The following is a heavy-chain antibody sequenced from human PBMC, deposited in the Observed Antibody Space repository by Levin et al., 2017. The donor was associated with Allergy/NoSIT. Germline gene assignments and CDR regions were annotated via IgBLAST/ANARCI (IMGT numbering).Heavy chain of an antibody. V-gene: IGHV4-34*01. CDR3: ARGHGPYCSSTSCPNWFDP. J-gene: IGHJ5*02. Sequence: SETLSLTCAVYGGSFSGYYWSWIRQPPGKGLEWIGEINHSGSTNYNPSLKSRVTISVDTSKNQFSLKLSSVTAADTAVYYCARGHGPYCSSTSCPNWFDPWGQGTLVTVSS. CDR1: GGSFSGYY. CDR2: INHSGST. D-gene: IGHD2-2*01.